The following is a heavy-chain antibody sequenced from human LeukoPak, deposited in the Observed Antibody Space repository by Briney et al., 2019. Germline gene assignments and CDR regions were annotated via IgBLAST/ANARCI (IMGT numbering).Heavy chain of an antibody. CDR1: GFTFSNYW. D-gene: IGHD5-12*01. CDR2: INSDGSSP. V-gene: IGHV3-74*01. CDR3: ARDRGWGGYLFDY. J-gene: IGHJ4*02. Sequence: GGSLRLSCAASGFTFSNYWMHWVRQAPGKRLVWVSRINSDGSSPSHADSVKGRFTISRDNVKNTLYLQMNSLRAEDAAVYYCARDRGWGGYLFDYWGQGTLVTVSS.